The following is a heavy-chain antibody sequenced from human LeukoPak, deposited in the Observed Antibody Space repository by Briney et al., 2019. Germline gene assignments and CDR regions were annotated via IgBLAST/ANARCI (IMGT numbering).Heavy chain of an antibody. Sequence: SQTLSLTCVVSGDSVSSKNGAWNWIRQSLSRGLEWLGRTYYRSKWYNDYAESMEGRMTISQDTSKNQYSLHLNSVTPDDTAVYYCARDFGTTGWHTFDYWGQGTLVTVSS. CDR3: ARDFGTTGWHTFDY. CDR1: GDSVSSKNGA. V-gene: IGHV6-1*01. D-gene: IGHD6-19*01. J-gene: IGHJ4*02. CDR2: TYYRSKWYN.